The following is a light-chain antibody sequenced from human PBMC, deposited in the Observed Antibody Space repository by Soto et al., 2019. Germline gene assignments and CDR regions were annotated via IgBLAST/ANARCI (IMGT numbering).Light chain of an antibody. V-gene: IGKV1-39*01. J-gene: IGKJ4*01. CDR2: AAS. CDR3: LQDYNYPFT. Sequence: DIQMTQSPSSLSASVGDRVTITCRASQSISSYLNWYQQKPGKAPKLLIYAASSLQSGVPSRFSGSGSGTDFTLTISSLQPEDFATYYCLQDYNYPFTFGGGTKVDIK. CDR1: QSISSY.